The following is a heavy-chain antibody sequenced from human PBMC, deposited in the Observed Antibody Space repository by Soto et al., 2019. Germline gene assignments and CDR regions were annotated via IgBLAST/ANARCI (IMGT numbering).Heavy chain of an antibody. CDR2: ISWNSGSI. CDR1: GFTFDDYA. V-gene: IGHV3-9*01. Sequence: PGGSLRLSCAASGFTFDDYAMHWVRQAPGKGLEWVSGISWNSGSIGYADSVKGRFTISRDNAKNSLYLQMNSLRAEDTALYYCAKDGYDFWSGYSDYYYMDVWGKGTTVTVSS. J-gene: IGHJ6*03. CDR3: AKDGYDFWSGYSDYYYMDV. D-gene: IGHD3-3*01.